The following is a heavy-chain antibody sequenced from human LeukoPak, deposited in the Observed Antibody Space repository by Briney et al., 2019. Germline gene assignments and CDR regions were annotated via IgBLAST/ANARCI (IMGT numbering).Heavy chain of an antibody. V-gene: IGHV1-2*04. CDR3: ASGEYSRTRLGY. D-gene: IGHD6-6*01. J-gene: IGHJ4*02. CDR1: GYTFTGYY. CDR2: INPNSGGT. Sequence: ASVKVSCKASGYTFTGYYMHWVRQAPGQGLEWMGWINPNSGGTNYAQKFQGWVTMTRDTSISTAYMELTRLRSDDTAVYYCASGEYSRTRLGYWGQGTLVTVSS.